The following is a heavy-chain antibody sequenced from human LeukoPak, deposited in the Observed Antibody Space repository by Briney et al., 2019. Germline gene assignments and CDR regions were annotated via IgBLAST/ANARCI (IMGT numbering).Heavy chain of an antibody. J-gene: IGHJ5*02. V-gene: IGHV3-23*01. CDR2: ISGSGGYT. D-gene: IGHD6-13*01. CDR1: GFTFSSYA. CDR3: AKGTPYSSSWYPGWFDP. Sequence: GGSLRLSCAASGFTFSSYAMSWVRQAPGKGLEWVSGISGSGGYTYYVDSVKGRFTISRDNSKNTLYLQMNSLRAEDTAVYYCAKGTPYSSSWYPGWFDPWGQGTLVTVSS.